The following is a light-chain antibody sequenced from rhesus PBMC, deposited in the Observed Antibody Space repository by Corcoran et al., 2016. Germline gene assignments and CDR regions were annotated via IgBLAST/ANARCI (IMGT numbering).Light chain of an antibody. CDR3: QQYSSSPRT. V-gene: IGKV1-22*01. Sequence: DIQMTQSPSSLSASVGDTVTITCRASQSISSWLAWYQQNPGKAPNLLIYKASSLQSGVPSRFSGSGAGTDFPPTLSSLQSEDFATYYCQQYSSSPRTFGQGTKVEIK. CDR2: KAS. CDR1: QSISSW. J-gene: IGKJ1*01.